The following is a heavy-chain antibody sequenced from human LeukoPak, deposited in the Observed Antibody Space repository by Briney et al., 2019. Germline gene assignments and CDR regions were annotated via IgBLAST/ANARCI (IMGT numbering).Heavy chain of an antibody. Sequence: ASVKVPCKASGGTFSSYAISWVRQAPGQGLEWMGGIIPIFGTANYAQKFQGRVTITADESTSTAYMELSSLRSEDTAVYYCARDLDYYDSSGYSFGYWGQGTLVTVSS. V-gene: IGHV1-69*13. CDR1: GGTFSSYA. D-gene: IGHD3-22*01. CDR3: ARDLDYYDSSGYSFGY. CDR2: IIPIFGTA. J-gene: IGHJ4*02.